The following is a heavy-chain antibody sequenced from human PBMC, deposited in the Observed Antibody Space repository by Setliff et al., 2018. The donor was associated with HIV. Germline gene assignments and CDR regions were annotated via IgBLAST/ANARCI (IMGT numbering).Heavy chain of an antibody. CDR1: GGPFTSA. Sequence: SVKVSCQASGGPFTSAFNWVRQVPGQGLEWMGGIIPIFGTANYAQNFGGRVTITADQSTTTSYLQLNSLRFEDTAIYYCSSDSPAARFEELEDHYYYFMDVWGKGTTVTVS. V-gene: IGHV1-69*13. CDR2: IIPIFGTA. J-gene: IGHJ6*03. CDR3: SSDSPAARFEELEDHYYYFMDV. D-gene: IGHD3-10*01.